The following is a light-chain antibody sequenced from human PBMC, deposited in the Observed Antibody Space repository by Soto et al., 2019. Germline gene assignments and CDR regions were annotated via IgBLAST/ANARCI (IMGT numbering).Light chain of an antibody. J-gene: IGKJ1*01. CDR3: QQYGSSLGWT. Sequence: EIVLTQSPGTLSLSPGERATLSCRASQSVSSSYLTWYQQKPGQAPRLLIYGASNRATGIPDRFSGSGSGTDFTLTISRLKPEDFAVYYCQQYGSSLGWTFGQGTKVEIK. CDR1: QSVSSSY. V-gene: IGKV3-20*01. CDR2: GAS.